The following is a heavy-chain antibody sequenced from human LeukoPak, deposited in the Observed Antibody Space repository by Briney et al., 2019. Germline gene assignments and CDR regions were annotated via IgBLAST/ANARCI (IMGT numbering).Heavy chain of an antibody. CDR3: AKMSTAEVCFDY. CDR1: GGSISSGTYY. CDR2: IYTSGST. V-gene: IGHV4-61*02. D-gene: IGHD5-24*01. J-gene: IGHJ4*02. Sequence: SETLSLTCAVSGGSISSGTYYWSWVRQPAGTGLEWLGRIYTSGSTYYNPSLKSRVTMSLDTSKNQFSLKLSSVTAADTAVYYCAKMSTAEVCFDYWGQGTLVTVSS.